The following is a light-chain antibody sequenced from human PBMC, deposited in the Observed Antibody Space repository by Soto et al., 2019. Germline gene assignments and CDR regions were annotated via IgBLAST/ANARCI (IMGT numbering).Light chain of an antibody. CDR1: QSISNY. Sequence: DIQMTQSPSSLSASVGDRVTITCRASQSISNYLNWYQQKPGKAPKLLIYAASSLQSGVPSRFSGSGSGTDFTLTITSLQPEDFATYYCQQSHSTPLTFGGGTNVEIK. CDR3: QQSHSTPLT. CDR2: AAS. J-gene: IGKJ4*01. V-gene: IGKV1-39*01.